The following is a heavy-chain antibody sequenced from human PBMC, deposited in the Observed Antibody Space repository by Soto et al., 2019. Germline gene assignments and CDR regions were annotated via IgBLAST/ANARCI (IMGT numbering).Heavy chain of an antibody. V-gene: IGHV3-23*01. CDR3: AKVGGGDYYFDY. J-gene: IGHJ4*02. Sequence: EVQLLESGGGLVQPGGSLRLSCAASGFTFSSYAMSWVRQTPGRGLEWVSAISGSGGSTYYADSVKGRFTISRDNSKNTLYLQMNSLRAEDTAVYYCAKVGGGDYYFDYWGQGTLVTVSS. CDR1: GFTFSSYA. D-gene: IGHD4-17*01. CDR2: ISGSGGST.